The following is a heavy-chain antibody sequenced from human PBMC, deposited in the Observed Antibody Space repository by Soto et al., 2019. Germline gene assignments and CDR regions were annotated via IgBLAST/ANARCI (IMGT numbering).Heavy chain of an antibody. CDR3: ARESDDSGY. Sequence: VASVKVSCKASGYTFTGYYIHWVRQAPGQGLESMGWINPNSGGTNYAQKFQGRVTMTRDTSISTAYMELSRLRSDGTAVYYCARESDDSGYWGQGTLVTVSS. CDR2: INPNSGGT. V-gene: IGHV1-2*02. D-gene: IGHD3-22*01. J-gene: IGHJ4*02. CDR1: GYTFTGYY.